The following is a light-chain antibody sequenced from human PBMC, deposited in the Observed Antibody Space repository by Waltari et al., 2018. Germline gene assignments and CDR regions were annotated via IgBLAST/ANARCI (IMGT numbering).Light chain of an antibody. CDR2: DVS. J-gene: IGLJ2*01. Sequence: ALTQPASVSGSPGQSITISCRGPSHDIGPYDYVAWYLTHPATAPKLIIFDVSKRPSGISDRFSASKSGSTASLTISGLQAEDEGEYFCGSYTTNSPFAVVFGGGTKLTVL. CDR3: GSYTTNSPFAVV. CDR1: SHDIGPYDY. V-gene: IGLV2-14*03.